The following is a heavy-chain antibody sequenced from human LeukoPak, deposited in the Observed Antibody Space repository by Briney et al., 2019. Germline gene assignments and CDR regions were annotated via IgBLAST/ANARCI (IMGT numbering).Heavy chain of an antibody. CDR1: GGSISGYY. CDR3: ARATSWYVSCFDP. Sequence: PSQTLSLTCTVSGGSISGYYWSWIRQPAGKGLEWIGRIYTSGSTTYNPSLKSRVTMSVDTSGNQFSLKLGSVTAADTAVYYCARATSWYVSCFDPWGQGTLVTVSS. V-gene: IGHV4-4*07. CDR2: IYTSGST. D-gene: IGHD2-2*01. J-gene: IGHJ5*02.